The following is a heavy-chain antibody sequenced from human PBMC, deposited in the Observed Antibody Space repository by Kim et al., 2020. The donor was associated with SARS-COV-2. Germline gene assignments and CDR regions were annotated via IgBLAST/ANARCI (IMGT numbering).Heavy chain of an antibody. D-gene: IGHD6-13*01. CDR3: ARSYFSVTAAGGYHFDY. J-gene: IGHJ4*02. V-gene: IGHV4-59*13. CDR2: IYYSGST. Sequence: SETLSLTCTVSGGSISSYYWSWIRQPPGKGLEWIGYIYYSGSTNYNPSLKSRVTISVDTSKNQFSLKLSSVTAADTAVYYCARSYFSVTAAGGYHFDYWGQGTLVTVSS. CDR1: GGSISSYY.